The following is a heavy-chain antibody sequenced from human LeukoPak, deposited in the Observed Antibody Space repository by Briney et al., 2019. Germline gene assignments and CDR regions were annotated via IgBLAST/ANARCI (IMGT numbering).Heavy chain of an antibody. D-gene: IGHD3-10*01. CDR2: ISYDGSNK. CDR3: AKDRGSGSYRTHFDY. J-gene: IGHJ4*02. CDR1: GFTFSSYG. Sequence: GRSLRLSCAASGFTFSSYGMHWVRQAPGKGLEWVAVISYDGSNKYYADSVKGRFTISRDNSKNTLYLQMNSLRAEDTAVYYCAKDRGSGSYRTHFDYWGQGTLVTVSS. V-gene: IGHV3-30*18.